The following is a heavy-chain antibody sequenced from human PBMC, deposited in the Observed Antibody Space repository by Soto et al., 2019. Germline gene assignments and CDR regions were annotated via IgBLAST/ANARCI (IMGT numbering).Heavy chain of an antibody. Sequence: SETLSLTCTVSGGSISGYYWSWIRQPPGKGLEWIGTTYYTGSTYYNPSLKSRVTISVDMSKNQFSLKVRSVTAADTAVYYCVSGPGTTADYWGQGTLVTVSS. CDR2: TYYTGST. V-gene: IGHV4-59*08. CDR3: VSGPGTTADY. CDR1: GGSISGYY. J-gene: IGHJ4*02. D-gene: IGHD1-1*01.